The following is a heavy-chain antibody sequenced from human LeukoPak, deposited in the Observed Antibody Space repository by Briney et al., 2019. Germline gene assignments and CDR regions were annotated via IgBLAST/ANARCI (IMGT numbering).Heavy chain of an antibody. CDR1: GGPFSSFH. CDR2: IYTSGST. CDR3: AHSPGHYYGMDV. D-gene: IGHD2-21*01. V-gene: IGHV4-4*07. J-gene: IGHJ6*02. Sequence: SETLSLTCTVSGGPFSSFHWSWIRQPAGKGLEWLGLIYTSGSTNYSPSLKSRLTMSVDASKHQFSLKLSSVTAADTAVYYCAHSPGHYYGMDVWGQGTTVTVSS.